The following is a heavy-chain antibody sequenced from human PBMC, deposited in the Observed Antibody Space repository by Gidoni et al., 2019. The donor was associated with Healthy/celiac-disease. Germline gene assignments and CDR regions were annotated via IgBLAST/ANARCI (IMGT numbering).Heavy chain of an antibody. CDR1: GGYCSVYY. J-gene: IGHJ3*02. CDR2: INHSGST. CDR3: ARGIFYTGPHAFDI. V-gene: IGHV4-34*01. D-gene: IGHD3-16*01. Sequence: QVQLQQWGAGLLKPSETLSLTGAVYGGYCSVYYLSWIRQPPGRWLEWIGEINHSGSTNSNPSLKSRVTISVDTSKNQFPLKLSSVTAADTAVYYCARGIFYTGPHAFDIWGQGTMVTVSS.